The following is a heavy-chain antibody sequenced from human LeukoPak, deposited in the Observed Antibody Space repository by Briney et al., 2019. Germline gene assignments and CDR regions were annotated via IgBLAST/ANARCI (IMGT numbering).Heavy chain of an antibody. J-gene: IGHJ4*02. CDR1: GFTFSSYG. V-gene: IGHV3-30*03. Sequence: PGRSLRLSCAASGFTFSSYGMHWVRQAPGKGLEWVAVISYDGSNKYYADSVKGRFTISRDNSKNTLYLQMNSLRAEDTAVYYCAREGSGSYYSTDYWGQGTLVTVSS. CDR2: ISYDGSNK. CDR3: AREGSGSYYSTDY. D-gene: IGHD3-10*01.